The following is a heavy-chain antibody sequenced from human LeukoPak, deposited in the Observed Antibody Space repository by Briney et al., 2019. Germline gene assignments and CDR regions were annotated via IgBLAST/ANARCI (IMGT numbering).Heavy chain of an antibody. J-gene: IGHJ4*02. V-gene: IGHV3-23*01. CDR3: ANTVAGEGAFDY. D-gene: IGHD6-19*01. CDR2: ISGSGGST. Sequence: GGSLRLSCAYCGFTLSSYAMRWVRQAPGKGLEWVSAISGSGGSTYYADSVKGRFTISRDNSKNTLYLQMNSLRAEDTAVYYCANTVAGEGAFDYWGQGTLVTVSS. CDR1: GFTLSSYA.